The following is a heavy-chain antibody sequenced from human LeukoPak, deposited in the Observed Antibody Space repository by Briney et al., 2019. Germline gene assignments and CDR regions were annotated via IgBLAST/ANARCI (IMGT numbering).Heavy chain of an antibody. D-gene: IGHD3-10*01. Sequence: GGSLRLSCAASGFTFSSYGMHWVRQAPGKGLEWVAVIWYDGSNKYYADSVKGRFTISRDNSKNTLYLQMNSLRAEDTAVYYCAKDDRTATMVRGVTNFDYWGQGTLVTVSS. CDR1: GFTFSSYG. J-gene: IGHJ4*02. CDR3: AKDDRTATMVRGVTNFDY. CDR2: IWYDGSNK. V-gene: IGHV3-33*06.